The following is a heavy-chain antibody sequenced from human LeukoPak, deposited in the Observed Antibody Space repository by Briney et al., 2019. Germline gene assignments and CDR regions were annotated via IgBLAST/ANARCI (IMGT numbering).Heavy chain of an antibody. CDR3: ARELGGPRESSPGVFDY. CDR1: GFTFSSYA. J-gene: IGHJ4*02. CDR2: ISYDGSNK. Sequence: GRSLRLSCAASGFTFSSYAMHWVRQAPGKGLEWVAVISYDGSNKYYADSVKGRFTISRDNSKNTLYLQMNSLRAEDTAVYYCARELGGPRESSPGVFDYWGQGTLVTVSS. V-gene: IGHV3-30*01. D-gene: IGHD6-13*01.